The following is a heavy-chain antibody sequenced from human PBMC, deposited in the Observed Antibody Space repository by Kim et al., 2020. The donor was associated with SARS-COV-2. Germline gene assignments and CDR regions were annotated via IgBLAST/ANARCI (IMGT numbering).Heavy chain of an antibody. D-gene: IGHD3-10*01. J-gene: IGHJ6*02. CDR3: ASAYGSGSYKGYYGMDV. CDR2: IYYSGST. V-gene: IGHV4-39*01. CDR1: GGSISSSSYY. Sequence: SETLSLTCTVSGGSISSSSYYWGWIRQPPGKGLEWIGSIYYSGSTYYNPSLKSRVTISVDTSKNQFSLKLSSVTAADTAVYYCASAYGSGSYKGYYGMDVWGQGTTVTVSS.